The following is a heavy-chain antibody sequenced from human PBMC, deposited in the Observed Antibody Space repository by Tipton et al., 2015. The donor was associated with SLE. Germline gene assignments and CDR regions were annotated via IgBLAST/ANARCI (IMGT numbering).Heavy chain of an antibody. J-gene: IGHJ4*02. CDR1: GGSISSYY. CDR2: IYYSGST. V-gene: IGHV4-59*01. CDR3: ARWAGPTVNFDY. D-gene: IGHD4-11*01. Sequence: GLVKPSETLSPTCTVSGGSISSYYWSWIRQPPGKGLEWIGYIYYSGSTNYNPSLKSRVTISVDTSKNHFSLKLSSLTAADTAVYYCARWAGPTVNFDYWGQGTLVTVSS.